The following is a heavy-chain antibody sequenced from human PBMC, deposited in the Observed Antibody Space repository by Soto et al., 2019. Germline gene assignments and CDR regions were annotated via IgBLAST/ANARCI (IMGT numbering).Heavy chain of an antibody. CDR2: ISGSGDGT. CDR3: AGPGYSSQDY. Sequence: GGSLRLSCAASGFTFSSFALSWVRQAPGKGLEWVSAISGSGDGTDYADSVKGRFTISRDNSKNTLYLQMNSLRAEDTAVSYCAGPGYSSQDYWGQGALVTVSS. CDR1: GFTFSSFA. J-gene: IGHJ4*02. V-gene: IGHV3-23*01. D-gene: IGHD5-18*01.